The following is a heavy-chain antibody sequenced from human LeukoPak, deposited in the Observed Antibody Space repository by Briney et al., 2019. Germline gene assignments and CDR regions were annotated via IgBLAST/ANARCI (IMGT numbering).Heavy chain of an antibody. D-gene: IGHD4-23*01. Sequence: PGGSLRLSCAASGFTFSSYGMHWVRQAPGKGLEWVAFIRYDGSNKYYADSVKGRFTISRDNSKNTLDLQMNSLRAEDTAVYYCARDVGGNSRGFFDYWGQGTLVTVSS. CDR2: IRYDGSNK. CDR1: GFTFSSYG. J-gene: IGHJ4*02. V-gene: IGHV3-30*02. CDR3: ARDVGGNSRGFFDY.